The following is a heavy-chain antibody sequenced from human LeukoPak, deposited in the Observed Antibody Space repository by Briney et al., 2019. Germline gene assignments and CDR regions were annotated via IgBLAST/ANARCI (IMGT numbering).Heavy chain of an antibody. CDR1: GGSFSGYY. J-gene: IGHJ4*02. Sequence: PSETLSLTCAVYGGSFSGYYWSWIRQPPGKGLEWIGEINHSGSTNYNPSLKSRVTISVDTSKNQFSLKLSSVTAADTAVYYCARCIAVAGTEDYFDYWGQGTLVTVSS. CDR2: INHSGST. V-gene: IGHV4-34*01. D-gene: IGHD6-19*01. CDR3: ARCIAVAGTEDYFDY.